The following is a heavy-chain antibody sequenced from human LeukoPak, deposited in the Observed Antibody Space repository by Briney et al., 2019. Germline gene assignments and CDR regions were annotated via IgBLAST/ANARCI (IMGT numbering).Heavy chain of an antibody. CDR1: GFTFTNAG. Sequence: GRSLRLSCAGSGFTFTNAGIHWVRLAAGKGLEWVSFISHDGTNKYYSDSVDGRFTVSRLNSQNTVYPQMTDLRPDDTATYYCASEDVDTGDFWGQGTLVTVSS. J-gene: IGHJ4*02. V-gene: IGHV3-30*01. CDR2: ISHDGTNK. D-gene: IGHD5-18*01. CDR3: ASEDVDTGDF.